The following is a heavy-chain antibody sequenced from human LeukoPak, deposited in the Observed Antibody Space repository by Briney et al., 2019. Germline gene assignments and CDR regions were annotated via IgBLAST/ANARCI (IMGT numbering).Heavy chain of an antibody. CDR2: ISGNGGST. J-gene: IGHJ4*02. D-gene: IGHD6-19*01. CDR3: AKGLSSSWVPGIAVAGGLDY. Sequence: GGSLRLSCAASGFTFSSYSMNWVRQAPGKGLEWVSVISGNGGSTYYADSVKGRFTISRDNSKNTLYLQMNSLRAEDTAVYYCAKGLSSSWVPGIAVAGGLDYWGQGTLVTVSS. CDR1: GFTFSSYS. V-gene: IGHV3-23*01.